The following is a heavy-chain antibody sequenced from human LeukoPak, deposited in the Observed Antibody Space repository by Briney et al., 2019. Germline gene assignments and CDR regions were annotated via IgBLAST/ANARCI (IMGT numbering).Heavy chain of an antibody. CDR3: ARVVGATSPIFDY. D-gene: IGHD1-26*01. Sequence: PSETLSLTCTVFGGSISSSSYYWGWIRQPPGKGLEWIGSIYYSGSTYYNPSLKSRVTISVDTSKNQFSLKLSSVTAADTAVYYCARVVGATSPIFDYWGQGTLVTVSS. CDR2: IYYSGST. V-gene: IGHV4-39*01. CDR1: GGSISSSSYY. J-gene: IGHJ4*02.